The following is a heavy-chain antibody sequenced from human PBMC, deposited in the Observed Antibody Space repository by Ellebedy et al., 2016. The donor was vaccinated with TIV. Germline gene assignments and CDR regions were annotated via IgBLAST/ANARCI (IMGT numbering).Heavy chain of an antibody. CDR3: ARSPGGGTDDY. Sequence: GGSLRLSXAASGFTFSSFWIHWVRQAPGKGLVWVSSINTDGSRINYADSAKGRFTISRDNAKHTVSLQMNSLRTEDTAVYYCARSPGGGTDDYWGQGTLVTVSS. J-gene: IGHJ4*02. CDR1: GFTFSSFW. D-gene: IGHD2-15*01. CDR2: INTDGSRI. V-gene: IGHV3-74*01.